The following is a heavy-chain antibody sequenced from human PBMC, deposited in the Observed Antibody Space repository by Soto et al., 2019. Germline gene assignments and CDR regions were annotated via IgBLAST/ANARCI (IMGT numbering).Heavy chain of an antibody. V-gene: IGHV4-34*01. Sequence: SETLSLTCAVYGGSLSGYYWSWIRQPPGKALEWIGEFNHSGDTNYNPSLKSRVTISVDTSKNQLFLNLSSVTAADTAMYYCARHHVRGRTIAGAAEFWGQGTLVAVSS. CDR2: FNHSGDT. D-gene: IGHD1-26*01. J-gene: IGHJ4*02. CDR1: GGSLSGYY. CDR3: ARHHVRGRTIAGAAEF.